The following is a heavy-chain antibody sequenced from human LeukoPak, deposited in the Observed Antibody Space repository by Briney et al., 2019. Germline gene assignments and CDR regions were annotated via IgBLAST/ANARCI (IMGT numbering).Heavy chain of an antibody. V-gene: IGHV3-53*01. D-gene: IGHD1-26*01. CDR3: ARNSGSYLIFEY. CDR1: GFTVSSNY. J-gene: IGHJ4*01. CDR2: IYTDGRI. Sequence: PGGSLRLSCAASGFTVSSNYMSWVRQAPGKGLEWVSIIYTDGRIYYADSVKGRFTISRDNSKNTLYLQMNSLRAEDTAVYYCARNSGSYLIFEYWGHGTLVTVSS.